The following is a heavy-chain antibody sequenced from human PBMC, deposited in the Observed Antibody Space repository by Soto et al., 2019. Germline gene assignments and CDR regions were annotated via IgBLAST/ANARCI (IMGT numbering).Heavy chain of an antibody. D-gene: IGHD2-2*01. J-gene: IGHJ3*01. CDR1: GGTFNTYT. Sequence: QVHLIQSGADVKKPGSSVKVSCKAAGGTFNTYTLFWVRQAPGHGLEWMGRIIPMLTVTNSAQKFQGKLTLTADKSTGTAFMELTSLRSEDTAVYYCAIVSWSAETFAVGGQGTMVTVSS. CDR3: AIVSWSAETFAV. CDR2: IIPMLTVT. V-gene: IGHV1-69*02.